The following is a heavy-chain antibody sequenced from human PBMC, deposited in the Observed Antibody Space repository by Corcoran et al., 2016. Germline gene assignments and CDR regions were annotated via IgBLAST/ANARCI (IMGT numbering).Heavy chain of an antibody. CDR2: INPNSGGT. CDR1: GYTFTGYY. CDR3: ARGPPSSSSPYYYYYYGMDV. J-gene: IGHJ6*02. D-gene: IGHD6-6*01. V-gene: IGHV1-2*02. Sequence: QVQLVQSGAEVKKPGASVKVSCKASGYTFTGYYMHWVRQAPGQGLEWMGWINPNSGGTNYAQKFQGRVTMTRDTSISTAYMALSRLRSDDTAVYYCARGPPSSSSPYYYYYYGMDVWGQGTTVTVSS.